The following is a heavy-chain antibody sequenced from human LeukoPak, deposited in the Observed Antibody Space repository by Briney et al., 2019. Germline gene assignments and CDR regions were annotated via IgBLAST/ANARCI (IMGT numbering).Heavy chain of an antibody. Sequence: PGGSLRLSCAASGFNSGVNFDEFGMNWVRQAPGKGPEWVSGINWNGGSTGYADSVKGRFTISRDNAKNSLYLQMNSLRAEDTALYYCAREEGDGFDVWGQGTMVTVSS. CDR1: GFNSGVNFDEFG. CDR3: AREEGDGFDV. J-gene: IGHJ3*01. CDR2: INWNGGST. V-gene: IGHV3-20*04.